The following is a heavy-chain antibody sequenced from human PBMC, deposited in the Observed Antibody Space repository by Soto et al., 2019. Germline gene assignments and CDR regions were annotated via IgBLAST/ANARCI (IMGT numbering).Heavy chain of an antibody. Sequence: QVQLQESGPGLVKPSETLSLTCSVSGGSISSYHWCWIRQPPGKGLEWIGYVHDSGTTNYNPSLKSRVSMSVDTSKNQLSLKVTSVTAADTAVYDGARSVSGHDSGDYWGKGTLVTVSS. CDR2: VHDSGTT. CDR1: GGSISSYH. D-gene: IGHD5-12*01. V-gene: IGHV4-59*01. J-gene: IGHJ4*02. CDR3: ARSVSGHDSGDY.